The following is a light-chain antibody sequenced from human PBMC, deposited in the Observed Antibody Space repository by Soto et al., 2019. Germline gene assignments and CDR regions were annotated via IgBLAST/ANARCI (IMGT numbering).Light chain of an antibody. CDR3: QQRSDWPTT. CDR1: QSVGSY. J-gene: IGKJ4*01. V-gene: IGKV3-11*01. Sequence: EIVLTQSPATLSLSPGDRATLSCRASQSVGSYLGWYQQRPGQAPRLLIYDASNRATGIPARFSGSGSGTGFTIAISSLEPDDFGVYYCQQRSDWPTTFGGGTKVEIK. CDR2: DAS.